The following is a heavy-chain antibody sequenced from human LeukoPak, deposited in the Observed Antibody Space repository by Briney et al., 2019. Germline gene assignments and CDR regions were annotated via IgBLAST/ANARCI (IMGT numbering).Heavy chain of an antibody. CDR2: ISSSSSSI. D-gene: IGHD6-6*01. CDR1: GFTFSNYG. J-gene: IGHJ4*02. CDR3: ARGGAARPDY. V-gene: IGHV3-48*01. Sequence: PGGSLRLSCAASGFTFSNYGMDWVRQAPGKGLEWVSYISSSSSSIYYADSVKGRFTISRENAKNSLFLQMNSLRAEDTAVYYCARGGAARPDYWGQGTLVTVSS.